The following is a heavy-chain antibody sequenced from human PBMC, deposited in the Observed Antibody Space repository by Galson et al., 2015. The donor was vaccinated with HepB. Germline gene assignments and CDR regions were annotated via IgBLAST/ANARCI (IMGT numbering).Heavy chain of an antibody. CDR3: ARDIWTPVSPYYYYYGMDV. Sequence: SVKVSCKASGCTFTSYGISWVRQAPGQGLEWMGWISAYNGNTNYAQKLQGRVTMTTDTSTSTAYMELRSLRSDDTAVYYCARDIWTPVSPYYYYYGMDVWGQGTTVTVSS. D-gene: IGHD4-17*01. CDR2: ISAYNGNT. CDR1: GCTFTSYG. J-gene: IGHJ6*02. V-gene: IGHV1-18*04.